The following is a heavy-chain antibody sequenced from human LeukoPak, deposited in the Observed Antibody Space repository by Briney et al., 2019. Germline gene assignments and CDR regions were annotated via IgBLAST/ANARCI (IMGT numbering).Heavy chain of an antibody. D-gene: IGHD3-10*01. CDR1: GGSISSSSYY. CDR3: AKVGELFPYSYYMDV. Sequence: SETLSLTRTVSGGSISSSSYYWGWIRQPPGKGLEWVGGVYYSVSPYYNPSLRSRVTISVDTSKNQFSLKLSSVTAADTAVYSCAKVGELFPYSYYMDVWGKGTTVTVSS. J-gene: IGHJ6*03. CDR2: VYYSVSP. V-gene: IGHV4-39*01.